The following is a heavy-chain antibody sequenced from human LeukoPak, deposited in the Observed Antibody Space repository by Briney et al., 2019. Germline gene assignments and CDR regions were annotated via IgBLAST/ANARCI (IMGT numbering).Heavy chain of an antibody. V-gene: IGHV3-11*01. CDR2: ISSSGSTI. D-gene: IGHD6-13*01. CDR3: AKGEAIIAAAGVDY. Sequence: GGSLRLTCAASGFTFSDYYMSWIRQAPGKGLEWVSYISSSGSTIYYADSVKGRFTISRDNSKNTLFLQMNSLRAEDTAVYYCAKGEAIIAAAGVDYWGQGTLVTVSS. J-gene: IGHJ4*02. CDR1: GFTFSDYY.